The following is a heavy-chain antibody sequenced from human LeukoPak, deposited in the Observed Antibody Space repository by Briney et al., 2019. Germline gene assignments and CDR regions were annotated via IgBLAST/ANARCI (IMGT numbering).Heavy chain of an antibody. Sequence: ASVKVSCKASGYTFTSYGISWVRQAPGQGLEWMGWISAYNGNTNYAQKLQGRVTMTTDTSTSTAYMELRSLRSDDTAVYYCAREERTSGYCSGGSCYYYYYYMDVWGKGTTVTVSS. V-gene: IGHV1-18*01. D-gene: IGHD2-15*01. CDR2: ISAYNGNT. CDR1: GYTFTSYG. J-gene: IGHJ6*03. CDR3: AREERTSGYCSGGSCYYYYYYMDV.